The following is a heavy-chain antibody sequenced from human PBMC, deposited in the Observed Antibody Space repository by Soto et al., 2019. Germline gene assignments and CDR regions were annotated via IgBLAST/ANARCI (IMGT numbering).Heavy chain of an antibody. CDR3: ERDLYIAAAGTLPYYAAGMDG. CDR2: IYRSAST. Sequence: ETLSLTCAVSGCSISSSNWWSCVRQPPGKGLEWIGEIYRSASTNYNPSLRSRVTISVDKSKNQFSLKLSSVTAADTAVYYCERDLYIAAAGTLPYYAAGMDGWGQGTTVTGSS. J-gene: IGHJ6*02. CDR1: GCSISSSNW. V-gene: IGHV4-4*02. D-gene: IGHD6-13*01.